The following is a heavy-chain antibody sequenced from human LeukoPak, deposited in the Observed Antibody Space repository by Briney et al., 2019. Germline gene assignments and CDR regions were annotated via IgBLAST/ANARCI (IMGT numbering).Heavy chain of an antibody. CDR1: GGTFSSYA. V-gene: IGHV1-69*05. J-gene: IGHJ5*02. CDR2: IIPIFGTA. D-gene: IGHD1-26*01. CDR3: ARGDLVGATSWFDP. Sequence: ASVKLSCKASGGTFSSYAISWVRQAPGQGLEWMGGIIPIFGTANYAQKFQGRVTITTDESTSTAYMELSSLRSEDTAVYYCARGDLVGATSWFDPWGQGTLVTVSS.